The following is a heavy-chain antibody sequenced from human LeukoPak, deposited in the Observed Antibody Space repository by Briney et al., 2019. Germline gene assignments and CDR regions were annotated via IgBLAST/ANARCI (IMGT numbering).Heavy chain of an antibody. J-gene: IGHJ3*02. Sequence: GGSLTLSCAASGFTFSSSAMSWVRHAPGKGLEWGSVIYSGGSTYYADSVKGRFTISRDNSKNTLYLQMNSLRAEDTAVYYCARENYGDCLANDAFDIWGQGTMVTVSS. CDR1: GFTFSSSA. CDR3: ARENYGDCLANDAFDI. CDR2: IYSGGST. V-gene: IGHV3-53*01. D-gene: IGHD4-17*01.